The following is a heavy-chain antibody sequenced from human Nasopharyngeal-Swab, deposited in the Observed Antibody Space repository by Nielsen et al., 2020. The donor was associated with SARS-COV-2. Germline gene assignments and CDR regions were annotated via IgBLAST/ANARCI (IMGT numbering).Heavy chain of an antibody. CDR1: GFSLSTSGVG. Sequence: SGPTLAKPTQTLTLPCTFSGFSLSTSGVGVGWIRQPPGKALEWLALFYWDDDKRYSPSLKSRLTITKDTSKNQVVLTMTNMDPVDTATYYCAHRPGGVGDSYFDYWGQGTLVTVSS. CDR2: FYWDDDK. D-gene: IGHD2-21*02. CDR3: AHRPGGVGDSYFDY. V-gene: IGHV2-5*02. J-gene: IGHJ4*02.